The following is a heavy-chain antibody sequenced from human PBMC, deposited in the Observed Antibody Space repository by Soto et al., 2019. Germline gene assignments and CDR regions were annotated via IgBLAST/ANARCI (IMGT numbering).Heavy chain of an antibody. Sequence: ASVKVSCKASGYTFTGYYMYWVRQAPGQGLEWMGWINPNSGGTNYAQKFQGRVTMTRDTSISTAYMELSRLTSDDTAVYYCARDRFMSSDAFDIWGQGTMVTV. D-gene: IGHD3-16*01. V-gene: IGHV1-2*02. CDR2: INPNSGGT. CDR1: GYTFTGYY. CDR3: ARDRFMSSDAFDI. J-gene: IGHJ3*02.